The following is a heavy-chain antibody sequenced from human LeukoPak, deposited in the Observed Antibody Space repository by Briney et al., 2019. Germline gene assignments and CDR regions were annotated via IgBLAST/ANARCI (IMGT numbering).Heavy chain of an antibody. CDR3: AKGIQSALATGY. J-gene: IGHJ4*02. Sequence: AGGSLRLSCAASGFTFSSYAMSWVRQAPGKGLEWVSDINGSGGSTYYADSVKGRFTISRDNSKNTLYLQMNSLRAEDTAVYYCAKGIQSALATGYWGQGTLVTVSS. D-gene: IGHD5-18*01. CDR1: GFTFSSYA. V-gene: IGHV3-23*01. CDR2: INGSGGST.